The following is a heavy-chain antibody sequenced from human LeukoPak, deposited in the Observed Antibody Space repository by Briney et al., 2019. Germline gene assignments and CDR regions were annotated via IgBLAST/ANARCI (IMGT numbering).Heavy chain of an antibody. J-gene: IGHJ3*02. Sequence: GGSLRLSCAASGFTFSSYWMHWVRQAPGKGLVWVSRINSDGSSTSYADSVKGRFTISRDNAKNTLYLQMNSLRAEDTAVYYCAKDRRIPNIVVVSGGAFDIWGQGTMVTVSS. CDR3: AKDRRIPNIVVVSGGAFDI. CDR1: GFTFSSYW. CDR2: INSDGSST. V-gene: IGHV3-74*01. D-gene: IGHD2-2*01.